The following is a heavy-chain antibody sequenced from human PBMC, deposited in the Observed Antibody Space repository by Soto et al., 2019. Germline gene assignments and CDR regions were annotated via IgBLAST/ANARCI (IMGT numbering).Heavy chain of an antibody. V-gene: IGHV4-39*01. CDR1: GGSMSSVNYY. CDR2: IYNGGST. Sequence: PSETLSLTCTVSGGSMSSVNYYWSWIRQTPDKGLEWIGHIYNGGSTYNNPSLKSRVTISVDTSKNQFSLKLNSVTAADTAVYYCARYYGDYKNYFDYWGQGTLVTVSS. J-gene: IGHJ4*02. CDR3: ARYYGDYKNYFDY. D-gene: IGHD4-17*01.